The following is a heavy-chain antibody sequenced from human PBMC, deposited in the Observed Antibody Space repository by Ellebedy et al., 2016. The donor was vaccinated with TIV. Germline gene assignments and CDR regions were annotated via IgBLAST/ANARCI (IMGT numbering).Heavy chain of an antibody. CDR2: ISSSSSYI. J-gene: IGHJ4*02. CDR3: ARDWSYSSSSYYFDY. D-gene: IGHD6-6*01. V-gene: IGHV3-21*01. Sequence: GGSLRLXXAASGFTFSSYSMNWVRQAPGKGLEWVSSISSSSSYIYYADSVKGRFTISRDNAKNSLYLQMNSLRAEDTAVYYCARDWSYSSSSYYFDYWGQGTLVTVSS. CDR1: GFTFSSYS.